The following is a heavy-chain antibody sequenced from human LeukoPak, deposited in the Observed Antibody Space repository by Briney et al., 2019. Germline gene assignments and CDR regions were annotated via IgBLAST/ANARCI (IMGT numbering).Heavy chain of an antibody. D-gene: IGHD2-8*02. Sequence: GGSLRLSCAASGFTFSNAWMSWVRQAPGKGLEWVGRIKSKTDGGTTDYAAPVKGRFTISRDDSKNTLYLQMNSLRDEDTAVYYCARAEAYWYGYWGQGTLVTVSS. V-gene: IGHV3-15*01. CDR2: IKSKTDGGTT. CDR3: ARAEAYWYGY. J-gene: IGHJ4*02. CDR1: GFTFSNAW.